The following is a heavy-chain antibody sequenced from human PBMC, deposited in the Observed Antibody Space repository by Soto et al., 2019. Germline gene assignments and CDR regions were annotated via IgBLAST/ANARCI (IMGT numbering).Heavy chain of an antibody. CDR2: IYYSGST. CDR1: GGSISSGGYY. CDR3: AVGYSYGPGLFDY. J-gene: IGHJ4*02. D-gene: IGHD5-18*01. Sequence: QVQLQESGPGLVKPSQTLSLTCTVSGGSISSGGYYWSWIRQHPGKGLEWIGYIYYSGSTYYNPSRKRRVNIPVDTSKNQSSLKMSSVTATDTAVYYCAVGYSYGPGLFDYWGQGTLVTVSS. V-gene: IGHV4-31*03.